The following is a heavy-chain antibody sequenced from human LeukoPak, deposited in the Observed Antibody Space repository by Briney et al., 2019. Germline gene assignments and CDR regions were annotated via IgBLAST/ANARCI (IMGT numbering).Heavy chain of an antibody. D-gene: IGHD4-11*01. V-gene: IGHV3-30*18. CDR1: GFTFSSYG. CDR2: ISYDGRNE. J-gene: IGHJ4*02. Sequence: QSGGSLRLSCAASGFTFSSYGMHWVRQAPGKGLEWVAVISYDGRNEYYADSVKGRFTISRDNSKNTVYLQMNSLRPEDTAVYYCAKDRHTVTTFDYWGQGTLVTVSS. CDR3: AKDRHTVTTFDY.